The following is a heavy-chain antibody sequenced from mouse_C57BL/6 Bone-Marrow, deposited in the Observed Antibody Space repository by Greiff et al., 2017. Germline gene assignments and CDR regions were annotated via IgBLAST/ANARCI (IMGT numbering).Heavy chain of an antibody. CDR1: GYSFTGYY. CDR3: ARGGKSSWFAY. CDR2: IYPYNGVS. V-gene: IGHV1-31*01. Sequence: EVKVVESGPELVKPGASVKISCKASGYSFTGYYMHWVKQSHGNILDWIGYIYPYNGVSSYNQKFKGKATLTVDKSSSTAYMELRSLTSEDSAVYYCARGGKSSWFAYWGQGTLVTVSA. J-gene: IGHJ3*01.